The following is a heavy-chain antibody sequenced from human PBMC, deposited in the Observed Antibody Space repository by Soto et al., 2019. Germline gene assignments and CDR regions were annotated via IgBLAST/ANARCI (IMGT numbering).Heavy chain of an antibody. CDR1: GGSISSSSYY. CDR3: ASRRSIDYGGNLTSEYYGMDV. V-gene: IGHV4-39*01. D-gene: IGHD4-17*01. Sequence: SETLSLTCTVSGGSISSSSYYWGWIRQPPGKGLEWIGSIYYSGSTYYNPSLKSRVTISVDTSKNQFSLKLSSVTAADTAVYYCASRRSIDYGGNLTSEYYGMDVWGQGTTVTVSS. CDR2: IYYSGST. J-gene: IGHJ6*02.